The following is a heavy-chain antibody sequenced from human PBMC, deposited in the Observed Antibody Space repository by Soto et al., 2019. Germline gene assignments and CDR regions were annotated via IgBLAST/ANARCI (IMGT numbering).Heavy chain of an antibody. CDR1: GGSISSSDYW. CDR2: IYYTGRT. Sequence: QLQLQESGPGLVKPAETLSLTCTVSGGSISSSDYWWGWIRQPPGKGLEWIGSIYYTGRTYYNPSVKSRVIISVDTSKNQFSLRLSSVTAADTAVYYCARQIGRGSWSLDHWGQGTLVTVSS. V-gene: IGHV4-39*01. CDR3: ARQIGRGSWSLDH. D-gene: IGHD6-13*01. J-gene: IGHJ4*02.